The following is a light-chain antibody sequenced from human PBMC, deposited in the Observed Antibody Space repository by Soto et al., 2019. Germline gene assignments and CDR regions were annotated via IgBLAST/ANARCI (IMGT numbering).Light chain of an antibody. CDR1: QSIKTW. V-gene: IGKV1-5*01. CDR3: QQFNNWPVT. CDR2: DAS. Sequence: DIQMTQSPSALSASVGDRVTITCRASQSIKTWLAWYQRKPGKPPKLLIYDASTLQSGVPSRFSGTASGTDFTLTINSLQPEDFATYYCQQFNNWPVTFGPGTKVDIK. J-gene: IGKJ3*01.